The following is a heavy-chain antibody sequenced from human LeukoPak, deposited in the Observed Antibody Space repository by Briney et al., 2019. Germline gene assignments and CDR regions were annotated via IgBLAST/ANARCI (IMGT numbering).Heavy chain of an antibody. CDR2: IYYSGST. D-gene: IGHD4-23*01. CDR1: GGSISSYY. Sequence: PSDTLSLTCTVSGGSISSYYWSWIRQPTGKELEWIGYIYYSGSTSYNPSLKSRVTISVDTSKNQFSLKLSSVTAADTAVYYCARVKADYGGNPGAFDYWGQGTLVTVSS. J-gene: IGHJ4*02. V-gene: IGHV4-59*07. CDR3: ARVKADYGGNPGAFDY.